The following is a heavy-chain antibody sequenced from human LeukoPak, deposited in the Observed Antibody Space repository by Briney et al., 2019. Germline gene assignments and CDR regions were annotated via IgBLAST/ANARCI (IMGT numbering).Heavy chain of an antibody. Sequence: SQTLSLTCTVSGGSITSYYRSWIRQSPGKGLEWIGFMYYSGTTNYNPSLKSRVTISLGMSKNQFSLKLSSLTAADTAVYYCARLPMAVTPHVDYWGQGTLVTVSS. CDR1: GGSITSYY. D-gene: IGHD2-21*02. CDR3: ARLPMAVTPHVDY. J-gene: IGHJ4*02. CDR2: MYYSGTT. V-gene: IGHV4-59*01.